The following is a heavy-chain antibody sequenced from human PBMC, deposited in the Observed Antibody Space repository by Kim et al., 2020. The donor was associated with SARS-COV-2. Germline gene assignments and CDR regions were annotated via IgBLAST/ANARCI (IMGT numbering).Heavy chain of an antibody. CDR2: IKKDGSEK. Sequence: GGSLSLSCVASGFSSRNYWLSWVRKAPGKGLEWVAMIKKDGSEKYYVDSMKGRLIISRDNAKNSMYLQMNSLRAEDTAVYYCASLDTATFWGSSDWGQGTLVTVSS. CDR3: ASLDTATFWGSSD. CDR1: GFSSRNYW. J-gene: IGHJ4*02. V-gene: IGHV3-7*03. D-gene: IGHD5-18*01.